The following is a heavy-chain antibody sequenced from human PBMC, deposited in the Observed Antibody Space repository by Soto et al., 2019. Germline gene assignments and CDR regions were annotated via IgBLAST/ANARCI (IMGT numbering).Heavy chain of an antibody. CDR2: IYYSGST. CDR1: GGSISSGGYY. Sequence: SETLSLTCTVSGGSISSGGYYWSWIRQHPGKGLEWIGYIYYSGSTYYNPSLKSRVTISVDTSKNQFSLKLSSVTAADTAVYYCARVKAARSGWFDPWGQGTLVTVLL. V-gene: IGHV4-31*03. CDR3: ARVKAARSGWFDP. J-gene: IGHJ5*02. D-gene: IGHD6-6*01.